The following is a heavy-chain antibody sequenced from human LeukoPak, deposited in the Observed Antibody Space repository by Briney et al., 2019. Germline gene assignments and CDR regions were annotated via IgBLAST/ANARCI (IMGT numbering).Heavy chain of an antibody. J-gene: IGHJ4*02. CDR1: GGTFSSYA. CDR3: ARVGEAYSYGSYFDY. Sequence: GASVKVSCKASGGTFSSYAISWVRQAPGQGLEWMGGIIPIFGTANYAQKSQGRGTITADESTSTAYMELSRLRSEDPDVYYCARVGEAYSYGSYFDYWGQGTLVTVSS. V-gene: IGHV1-69*13. CDR2: IIPIFGTA. D-gene: IGHD5-18*01.